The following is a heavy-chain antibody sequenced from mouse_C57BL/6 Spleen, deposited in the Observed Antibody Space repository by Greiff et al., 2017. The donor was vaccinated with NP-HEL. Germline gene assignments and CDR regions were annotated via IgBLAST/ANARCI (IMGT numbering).Heavy chain of an antibody. Sequence: QVQLQQSGAELVRPGTSVKMSCKASGYTFTNYWIGWAKQRPGHGLEWIGDIYPGGGYTNYNEKFKGKATLTADKSSSTAYMQFSSLTSEDSAIYYCARRAPNYYGSRVYYFDYWGQGTTLTVSS. CDR3: ARRAPNYYGSRVYYFDY. CDR2: IYPGGGYT. V-gene: IGHV1-63*01. CDR1: GYTFTNYW. J-gene: IGHJ2*01. D-gene: IGHD1-1*01.